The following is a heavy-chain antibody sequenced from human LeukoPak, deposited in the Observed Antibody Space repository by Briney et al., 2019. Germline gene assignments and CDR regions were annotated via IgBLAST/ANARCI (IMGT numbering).Heavy chain of an antibody. J-gene: IGHJ3*02. Sequence: SETLSLTCTVSGGSISSGSYYWSWIRQPAGKGLEWIGRIYTSGSTNYNPSLKSRVTISVDTSKNQFSLKLSSVTAADTAVYYCARDLGYNWNYGRAFDIWGQGTMVTVSS. CDR1: GGSISSGSYY. V-gene: IGHV4-61*02. CDR2: IYTSGST. CDR3: ARDLGYNWNYGRAFDI. D-gene: IGHD1-7*01.